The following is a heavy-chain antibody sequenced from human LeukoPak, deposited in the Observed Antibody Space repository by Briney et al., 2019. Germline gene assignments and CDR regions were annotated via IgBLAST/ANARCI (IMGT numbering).Heavy chain of an antibody. J-gene: IGHJ4*02. V-gene: IGHV4-34*01. CDR1: GGFFSGYY. Sequence: SETLSLTCAVYGGFFSGYYWSWISQPTGKGLEWIGEINHSGSTNYNPSLKSRVTISVDTSKNQFSLKLSSVTAADTAVYYCARGRDIVVVPAARIGFDYWGQGTLVTVSS. CDR2: INHSGST. CDR3: ARGRDIVVVPAARIGFDY. D-gene: IGHD2-2*01.